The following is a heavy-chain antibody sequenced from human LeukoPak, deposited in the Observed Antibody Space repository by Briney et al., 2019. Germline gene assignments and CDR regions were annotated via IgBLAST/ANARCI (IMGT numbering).Heavy chain of an antibody. D-gene: IGHD5-24*01. V-gene: IGHV3-48*03. Sequence: GGSLRLSYAASGFTFSSYEMNWVRQAPGKGLEWVSYISSVGSTIYYADSVKGRFTISRANARNSLSLQMNSLRAEDTAVYYCARDARWLQWRFDYWGQGTLVTVSS. CDR3: ARDARWLQWRFDY. CDR2: ISSVGSTI. CDR1: GFTFSSYE. J-gene: IGHJ4*02.